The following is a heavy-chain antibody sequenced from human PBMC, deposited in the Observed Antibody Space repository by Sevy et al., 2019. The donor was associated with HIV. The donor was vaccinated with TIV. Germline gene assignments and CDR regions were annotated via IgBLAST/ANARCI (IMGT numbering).Heavy chain of an antibody. CDR2: IYHSGST. V-gene: IGHV4-39*02. CDR1: GGSITSKNYF. J-gene: IGHJ4*02. CDR3: XXXXXXXXXRPHYFDY. Sequence: SETLSLTCSVSGGSITSKNYFWAWIRQSPGKGLEWIGSIYHSGSTYHSPSLQSRVGISVDTSRRHVSLKLSSVTATXXXXXXXXXXXXXXXXRPHYFDYWSQGTLVTVSS.